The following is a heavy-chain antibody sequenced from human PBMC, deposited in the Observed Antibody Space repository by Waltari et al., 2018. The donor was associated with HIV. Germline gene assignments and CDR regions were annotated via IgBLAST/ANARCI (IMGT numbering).Heavy chain of an antibody. CDR2: ISWNSGSI. D-gene: IGHD4-17*01. CDR1: GFTFDGYA. Sequence: EVQLVVSGGGLVQPGRSLRLFCAAAGFTFDGYAIHWVRPAPGKGLEWVSGISWNSGSIGYADSVKGRFTISRDNAKNSLYLQMNSLRAEDTALYYCAKDHMTTVTTGSWFDPWGQGTLVTVSS. CDR3: AKDHMTTVTTGSWFDP. J-gene: IGHJ5*02. V-gene: IGHV3-9*01.